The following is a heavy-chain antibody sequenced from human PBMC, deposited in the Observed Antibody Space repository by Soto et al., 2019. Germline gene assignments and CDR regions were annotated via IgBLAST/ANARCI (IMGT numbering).Heavy chain of an antibody. J-gene: IGHJ4*02. CDR2: INHSGST. Sequence: QVQLQQWGAGLLKPSETLSLTCAVYGGSFSGYYWSWIRQPPGKGLEWIGEINHSGSTNYNPSLKSRVTISVDTLKNQFSLKLSSVTAADTAVYYCASTSIAAAGTGPTHFDYWGQGTLVTVSS. CDR1: GGSFSGYY. CDR3: ASTSIAAAGTGPTHFDY. D-gene: IGHD6-13*01. V-gene: IGHV4-34*01.